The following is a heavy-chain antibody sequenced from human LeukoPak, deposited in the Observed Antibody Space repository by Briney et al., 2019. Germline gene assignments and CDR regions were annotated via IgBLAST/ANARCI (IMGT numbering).Heavy chain of an antibody. CDR3: AKGGYSYGYAFDY. CDR1: GFTFSSYA. V-gene: IGHV3-23*01. D-gene: IGHD5-18*01. Sequence: PGGSLRLSCAASGFTFSSYAMSWVRQPPGKGREWVSAISGSSGSTYYADSVMGRFTISRDNSKNTLYLQMNGLRAEDTAVYYCAKGGYSYGYAFDYWGQGTLVTVSS. CDR2: ISGSSGST. J-gene: IGHJ4*02.